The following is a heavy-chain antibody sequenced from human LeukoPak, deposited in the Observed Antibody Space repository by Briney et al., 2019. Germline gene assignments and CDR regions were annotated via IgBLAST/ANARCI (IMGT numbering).Heavy chain of an antibody. V-gene: IGHV3-74*01. CDR3: ARVTVGGIVVVPAAMFWDYYYYYMDV. CDR2: INSDGSST. J-gene: IGHJ6*03. D-gene: IGHD2-2*01. Sequence: GGSLRLSCAASGFTFSSYWMHWVRQAPGKGLVWVSRINSDGSSTSYADSVKGRFTISRDNAKNTLYLQMNSLRAEDTAVYYCARVTVGGIVVVPAAMFWDYYYYYMDVWQRDHGHRLL. CDR1: GFTFSSYW.